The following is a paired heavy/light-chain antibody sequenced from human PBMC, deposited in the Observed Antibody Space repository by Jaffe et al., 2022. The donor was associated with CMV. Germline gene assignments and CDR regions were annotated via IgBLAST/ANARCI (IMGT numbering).Heavy chain of an antibody. D-gene: IGHD6-13*01. J-gene: IGHJ6*02. CDR1: GFIVSNNY. CDR2: IYSDGTT. Sequence: ELQLVESGGGLIQPGGSLRLSCAASGFIVSNNYMSWVRQAAGKGLEWVSVIYSDGTTYYADSVKGRFTISRDNSMNTLYLQMNSLRVEDTAVYYCARDRGIQGRLAWGIPALGRKTEYYYAMDVWGQGTTVTVSS. V-gene: IGHV3-53*01. CDR3: ARDRGIQGRLAWGIPALGRKTEYYYAMDV.
Light chain of an antibody. CDR1: SSDVGGYNY. Sequence: QSALTQPPSASGSPGQSVTISCTGTSSDVGGYNYVSWYQQHPGKAPKLIIYEVNKRPSGVPDRFSGSKSGNTASLTVSGLQAEDEADYYCSSYAGSYNWVLFGGGTKLTVL. CDR3: SSYAGSYNWVL. J-gene: IGLJ2*01. V-gene: IGLV2-8*01. CDR2: EVN.